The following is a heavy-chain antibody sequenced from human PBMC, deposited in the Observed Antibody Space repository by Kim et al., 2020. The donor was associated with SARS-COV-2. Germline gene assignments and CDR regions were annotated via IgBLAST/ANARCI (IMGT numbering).Heavy chain of an antibody. J-gene: IGHJ5*02. CDR1: GGSISSYY. V-gene: IGHV4-4*07. Sequence: SETLSLTCTVSGGSISSYYWSWIRQPAGKGLEWIGRIYTSGSTNYNPSLKSRVTMSVDTSKNQFSLKLSSVTAADTAVYYCARDCSSTSCYRSQPGFDPWGQGTLVTVSS. D-gene: IGHD2-2*01. CDR3: ARDCSSTSCYRSQPGFDP. CDR2: IYTSGST.